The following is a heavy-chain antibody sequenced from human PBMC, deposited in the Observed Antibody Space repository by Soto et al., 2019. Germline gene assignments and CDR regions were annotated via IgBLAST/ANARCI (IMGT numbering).Heavy chain of an antibody. D-gene: IGHD6-19*01. J-gene: IGHJ5*02. CDR3: ARHEKAVAGTGWFDP. CDR1: GYSFPNYY. Sequence: GESLKISCKGSGYSFPNYYVAWVRQVPGKGLEWMGIIYPGDSDTRYSPSFQGQVTISADKSISTAYLQWSSLKASDTAMYYCARHEKAVAGTGWFDPWGQGTLVTVSS. V-gene: IGHV5-51*01. CDR2: IYPGDSDT.